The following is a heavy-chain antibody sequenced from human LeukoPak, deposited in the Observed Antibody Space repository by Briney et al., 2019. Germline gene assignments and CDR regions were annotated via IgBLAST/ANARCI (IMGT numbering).Heavy chain of an antibody. CDR2: IYYSGST. Sequence: SETLSLTCTVSGGSISSGGYYWSWIRQHPGKGLEWIGYIYYSGSTYYNPSLKCRVTISVDTSKNQFSLKLSSVTAADTAVYYCARGDYSLFDYCGQGTLVTVSS. V-gene: IGHV4-31*03. CDR1: GGSISSGGYY. D-gene: IGHD2-15*01. J-gene: IGHJ4*02. CDR3: ARGDYSLFDY.